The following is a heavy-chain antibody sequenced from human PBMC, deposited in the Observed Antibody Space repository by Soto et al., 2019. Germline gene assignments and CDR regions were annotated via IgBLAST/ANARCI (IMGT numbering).Heavy chain of an antibody. D-gene: IGHD6-6*01. CDR1: GFTFGDYA. J-gene: IGHJ6*02. CDR2: IRSKAYGGTT. V-gene: IGHV3-49*04. CDR3: TRDLPYSSSTYYYYGMDV. Sequence: PGGSLRLSCTASGFTFGDYAMSWVRQAPGKGLEWVGFIRSKAYGGTTEYAASVKGRFTISRDDSKSIAYLQMNSLKTEDTAVYYCTRDLPYSSSTYYYYGMDVWGQGTTVTVSS.